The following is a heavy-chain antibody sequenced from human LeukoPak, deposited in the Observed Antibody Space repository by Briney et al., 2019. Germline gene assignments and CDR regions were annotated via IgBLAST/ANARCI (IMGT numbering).Heavy chain of an antibody. CDR2: IYHSGST. CDR3: ARPIYDYIWGTYRYDAFNI. V-gene: IGHV4-38-2*02. CDR1: GYSISSGYY. Sequence: PSETLSLTCTVSGYSISSGYYWGWIRQPPGKGLEWIGSIYHSGSTYYNPSLKSRVTISVDTSKNQFSLKLTSVTAADTAVYYCARPIYDYIWGTYRYDAFNIWGQGTMVTVSS. J-gene: IGHJ3*02. D-gene: IGHD3-16*02.